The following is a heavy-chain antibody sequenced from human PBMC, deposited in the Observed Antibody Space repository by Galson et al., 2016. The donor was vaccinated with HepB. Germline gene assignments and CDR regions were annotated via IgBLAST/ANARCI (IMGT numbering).Heavy chain of an antibody. CDR2: INAGTGLT. J-gene: IGHJ4*02. D-gene: IGHD5-12*01. V-gene: IGHV1-3*01. CDR1: GYTFTNYA. Sequence: SVKVSCKASGYTFTNYALHWLRQAPGQSLEWMGWINAGTGLTKYSQNFQGRVTITRDTSANTAYVEVNSLRSEDTAVYYCARGEVVDIVTKVNNWGQGTLVTVSS. CDR3: ARGEVVDIVTKVNN.